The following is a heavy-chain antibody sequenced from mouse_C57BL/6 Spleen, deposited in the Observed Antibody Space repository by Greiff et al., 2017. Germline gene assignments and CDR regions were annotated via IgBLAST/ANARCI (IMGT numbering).Heavy chain of an antibody. CDR1: GYTFTDYN. CDR2: INPNNGGT. D-gene: IGHD3-2*01. J-gene: IGHJ4*01. Sequence: EVQLQQSGPELVKPGASVKMSCKASGYTFTDYNMHWVKQSPGKSLEWIGYINPNNGGTSYNQKFKGKATLTVNKSSSTAYMELRSLTSEDSAVYYCARAETGGRVDAMDYWGQGTSVTVSS. CDR3: ARAETGGRVDAMDY. V-gene: IGHV1-22*01.